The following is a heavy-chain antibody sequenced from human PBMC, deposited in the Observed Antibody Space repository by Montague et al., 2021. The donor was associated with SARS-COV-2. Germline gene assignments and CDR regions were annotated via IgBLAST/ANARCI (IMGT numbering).Heavy chain of an antibody. J-gene: IGHJ6*02. CDR2: VYYNGNT. V-gene: IGHV4-59*11. Sequence: SETLSLTCSVSGGSPASHYWSWIRQSPGKRLEYIGYVYYNGNTKFSPSLKSQVSISLDTSKNQFSLNLRSVTTADTAVYYCARVAELDVFSVYYYGLDVWGQGTTVTVSS. CDR3: ARVAELDVFSVYYYGLDV. D-gene: IGHD5/OR15-5a*01. CDR1: GGSPASHY.